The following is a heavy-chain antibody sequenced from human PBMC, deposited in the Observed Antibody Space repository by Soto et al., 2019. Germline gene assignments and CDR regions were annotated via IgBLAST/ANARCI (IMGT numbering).Heavy chain of an antibody. D-gene: IGHD1-26*01. CDR1: GYTFTASY. V-gene: IGHV1-46*01. CDR2: IDPSGGST. Sequence: QVQLVQSGAEVKKPGASVKVSCKASGYTFTASYMHWVRQAPGQGLEWMGIIDPSGGSTSYSQKFQGRVTMTRDTSTSTVYMELNSLRSGDTAVFYCARDSGHYYRSDAFDKWGQGTMVTVSS. J-gene: IGHJ3*02. CDR3: ARDSGHYYRSDAFDK.